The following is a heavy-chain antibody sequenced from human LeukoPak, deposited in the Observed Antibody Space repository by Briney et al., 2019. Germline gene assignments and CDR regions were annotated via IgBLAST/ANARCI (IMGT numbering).Heavy chain of an antibody. Sequence: GGSLRLSCAASGFTFSSYEMNWVRQAPGKGLEWVSYISRSGSTIYYADSVKGRFTISRDNAKNSLYLQMNSLRGEDTAVYYCARDDASTARASGMDVWGKGTTVTVSS. CDR2: ISRSGSTI. V-gene: IGHV3-48*03. CDR3: ARDDASTARASGMDV. D-gene: IGHD6-6*01. J-gene: IGHJ6*04. CDR1: GFTFSSYE.